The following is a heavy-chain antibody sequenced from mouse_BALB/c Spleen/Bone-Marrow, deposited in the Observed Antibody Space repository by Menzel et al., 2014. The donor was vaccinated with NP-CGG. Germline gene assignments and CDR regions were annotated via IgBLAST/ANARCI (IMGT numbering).Heavy chain of an antibody. J-gene: IGHJ2*01. CDR2: ISNGGGNT. CDR3: ARHETGTGQYFDY. Sequence: EVQRVESGGDLVQPGGSLKLSCAAPGLTFSNYNISWVRQTPEKRLERVAYISNGGGNTYYPDTVKGRFTISRDNAKNTLHLQMTSLKSEDTAIYYCARHETGTGQYFDYWGQGTTLTVSS. D-gene: IGHD4-1*01. V-gene: IGHV5-12-2*01. CDR1: GLTFSNYN.